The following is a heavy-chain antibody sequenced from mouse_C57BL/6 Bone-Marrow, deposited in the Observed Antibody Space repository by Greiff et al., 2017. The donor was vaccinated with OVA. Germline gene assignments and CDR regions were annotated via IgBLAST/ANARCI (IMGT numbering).Heavy chain of an antibody. CDR3: ARHGDYGSFFDY. D-gene: IGHD1-1*01. J-gene: IGHJ2*01. CDR2: LSSGGSYT. CDR1: GFTFSSYG. Sequence: VQLQQSGGDLVKPGGSLKLSCAASGFTFSSYGMSWVRQTPDKRLEWVATLSSGGSYTYYPDSVKGRFTISRDNAKNTLYLQMSSLKSEDTAMYYCARHGDYGSFFDYWGQGTTLTVSS. V-gene: IGHV5-6*01.